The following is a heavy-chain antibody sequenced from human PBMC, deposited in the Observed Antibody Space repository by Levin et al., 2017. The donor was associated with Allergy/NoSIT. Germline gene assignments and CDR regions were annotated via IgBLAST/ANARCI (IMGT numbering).Heavy chain of an antibody. V-gene: IGHV3-23*01. J-gene: IGHJ6*02. Sequence: GESLKISCEASGFMFSIYAMNWVRQAPGKGLEWVSGISGHGGSTYYADSVKGRVTISRDNSKKRLFLQMNSLRAEDTAVYYCAKEGMESYYYYYGMDVWGQGTTVTVSS. D-gene: IGHD1-1*01. CDR3: AKEGMESYYYYYGMDV. CDR1: GFMFSIYA. CDR2: ISGHGGST.